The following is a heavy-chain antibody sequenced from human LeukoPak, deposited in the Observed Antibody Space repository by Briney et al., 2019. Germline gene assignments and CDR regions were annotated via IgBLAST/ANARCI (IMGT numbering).Heavy chain of an antibody. CDR1: GFTFSSYW. Sequence: PGGSLRLSCAASGFTFSSYWMNWVRQAPGKGLEWVANIKQDGSEKYYVDSVKGRLTISRDNAKNSLYLQMNSLRVEDTAVYYCARDSSSSNFDYWGQGTLVTVSS. J-gene: IGHJ4*02. CDR3: ARDSSSSNFDY. V-gene: IGHV3-7*01. D-gene: IGHD6-6*01. CDR2: IKQDGSEK.